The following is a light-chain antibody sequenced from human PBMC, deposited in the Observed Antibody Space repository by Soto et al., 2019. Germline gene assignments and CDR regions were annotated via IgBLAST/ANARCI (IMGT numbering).Light chain of an antibody. CDR3: QQYGSSPYT. CDR2: DAS. J-gene: IGKJ2*01. Sequence: IVLTQSPGTLSLSPGERATLSCRASRSVSSRYLAWYQQKPGQAPRLLIYDASRRATGIPDRFSGSGSGTDFTLTISRLEPEDFAVYYCQQYGSSPYTFGQWTKLEIK. V-gene: IGKV3-20*01. CDR1: RSVSSRY.